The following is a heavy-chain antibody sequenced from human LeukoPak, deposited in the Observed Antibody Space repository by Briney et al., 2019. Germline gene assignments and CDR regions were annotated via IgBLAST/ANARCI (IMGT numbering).Heavy chain of an antibody. D-gene: IGHD1-26*01. CDR2: ISGSGGST. CDR3: AVGSYLGRNFDY. CDR1: GFTFSSYA. Sequence: GGSLRLSCAASGFTFSSYAMSWVRQAPGKGLEWVSAISGSGGSTYYADSVKGRFTISRDNSKNTLYLRMNSLRAEDTAVYYSAVGSYLGRNFDYWGQGTLVTVSS. V-gene: IGHV3-23*01. J-gene: IGHJ4*02.